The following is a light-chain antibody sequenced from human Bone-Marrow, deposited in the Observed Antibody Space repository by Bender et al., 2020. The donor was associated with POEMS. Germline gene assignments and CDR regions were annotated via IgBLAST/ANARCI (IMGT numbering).Light chain of an antibody. CDR3: SSFTTSITYV. Sequence: QSVLTQPPSVSGSPGQSVTISCTGTSSDVGGYNYVSWYQQHPGKAPKLMIYDVSNRPSGVPDRFSGSKSGDTASLTVSGLQAEDEADYYCSSFTTSITYVFGTGTKVTVL. V-gene: IGLV2-14*03. CDR1: SSDVGGYNY. J-gene: IGLJ1*01. CDR2: DVS.